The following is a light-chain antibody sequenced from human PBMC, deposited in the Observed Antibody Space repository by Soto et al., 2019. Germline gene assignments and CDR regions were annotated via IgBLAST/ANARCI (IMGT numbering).Light chain of an antibody. J-gene: IGKJ4*01. CDR1: QSISSW. V-gene: IGKV1-5*01. CDR3: QQYNGYSLI. CDR2: DAS. Sequence: DIQMTQSPSTLSASVGDRVTITCRASQSISSWLAWYQQKPGKAPKLLIYDASSLESGVPSSFSGGGSGTEFTLTISSLEHDDLATYYCQQYNGYSLIFGGGTQGEIK.